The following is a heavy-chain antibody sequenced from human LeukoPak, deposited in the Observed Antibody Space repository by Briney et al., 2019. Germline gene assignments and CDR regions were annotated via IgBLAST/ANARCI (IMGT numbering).Heavy chain of an antibody. D-gene: IGHD3-16*01. Sequence: GGSLRLSCAASGFTFSSNAMSWVRQAPGKGLEWVSGIGGSGASGGSTYYAESVKGRFTISRDDSKNTLYLQMNSLRAEDTAVYYCARSHVYVWGSPEKTVSGFDLWGQGTMVTVSS. CDR3: ARSHVYVWGSPEKTVSGFDL. CDR2: IGGSGASGGST. CDR1: GFTFSSNA. V-gene: IGHV3-23*01. J-gene: IGHJ3*01.